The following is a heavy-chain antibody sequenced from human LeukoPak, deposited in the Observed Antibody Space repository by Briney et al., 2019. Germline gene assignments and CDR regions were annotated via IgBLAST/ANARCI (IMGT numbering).Heavy chain of an antibody. CDR3: ARKITMVRGVINSFAP. V-gene: IGHV7-4-1*02. J-gene: IGHJ5*02. D-gene: IGHD3-10*01. CDR2: INTNTGNP. Sequence: ASVKVSCKASGYTFTSYAMNWVRQAPGQGLEWMGWINTNTGNPTYAQGFTGRFFFSLDTSVSTAYLQISSLRAEDTAVYHCARKITMVRGVINSFAPWGQGTLVTVSS. CDR1: GYTFTSYA.